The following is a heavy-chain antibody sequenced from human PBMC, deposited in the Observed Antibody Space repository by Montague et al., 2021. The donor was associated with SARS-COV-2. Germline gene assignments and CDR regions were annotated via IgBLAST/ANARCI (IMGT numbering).Heavy chain of an antibody. CDR1: GGSFSVHY. D-gene: IGHD3-10*01. CDR2: ISQSGST. V-gene: IGHV4-34*01. J-gene: IGHJ6*02. CDR3: ARYRRRFAEIYDTYYDYGLNV. Sequence: SETLSLTCAVYGGSFSVHYWTWIRQPPGKGLEWIGQISQSGSTKXNPSLKSRVTISIDTSKNQFSLKMTSMTAADTGVYYCARYRRRFAEIYDTYYDYGLNVWGQGTTVTVFS.